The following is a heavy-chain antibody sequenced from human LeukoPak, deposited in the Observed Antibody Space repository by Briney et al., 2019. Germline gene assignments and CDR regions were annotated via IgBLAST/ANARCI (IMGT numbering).Heavy chain of an antibody. V-gene: IGHV3-48*04. Sequence: GGSLRLSCTASGFRFGGYSIHWVRQAPGKGLEWLSYISVSGTIHADSVMGRVTVSRDNAKNSLYLQMNSLRAEDTAVYYCARIRGSTLAISYMDVWGKGTTVTVPS. D-gene: IGHD2-21*01. CDR1: GFRFGGYS. CDR2: ISVSGT. CDR3: ARIRGSTLAISYMDV. J-gene: IGHJ6*03.